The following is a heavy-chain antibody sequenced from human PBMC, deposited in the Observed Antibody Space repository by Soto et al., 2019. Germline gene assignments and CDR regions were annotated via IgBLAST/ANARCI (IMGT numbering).Heavy chain of an antibody. D-gene: IGHD6-6*01. CDR3: ARESPSSQGPPTRYFDY. Sequence: GSLRHSCAVAGVSFSSYGMHWVRQAPGKGLEWVSYISGGGETIYYADSVRGRFTISRANAKNYLFLQMNSPREEGTAVYSCARESPSSQGPPTRYFDYWRQGTLVTVSS. V-gene: IGHV3-48*02. J-gene: IGHJ4*02. CDR2: ISGGGETI. CDR1: GVSFSSYG.